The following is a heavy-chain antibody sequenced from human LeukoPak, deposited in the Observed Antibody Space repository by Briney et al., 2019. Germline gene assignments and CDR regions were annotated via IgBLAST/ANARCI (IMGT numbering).Heavy chain of an antibody. V-gene: IGHV1-18*01. Sequence: ASVKVSCKASGYTFTTYGISWVRQAPGQGLEWMGWISAYTGDTNYAQNLQGRVTMATDTSTYTAYMTLRSLRSDDTAVYYCARGGRATSLYAFDIWGQGTKVTVSS. J-gene: IGHJ3*02. CDR1: GYTFTTYG. CDR2: ISAYTGDT. CDR3: ARGGRATSLYAFDI. D-gene: IGHD1-26*01.